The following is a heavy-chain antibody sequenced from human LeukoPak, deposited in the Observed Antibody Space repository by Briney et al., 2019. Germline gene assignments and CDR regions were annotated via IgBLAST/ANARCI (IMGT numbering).Heavy chain of an antibody. V-gene: IGHV4-4*02. CDR1: GASISSSNW. J-gene: IGHJ4*02. D-gene: IGHD6-19*01. CDR3: ARSGAVTGQFDF. CDR2: IYHAGST. Sequence: PSETLSLTCTVSGASISSSNWWTWVRQPPGEALEWIGEIYHAGSTKYNPSLRSRLTISVDKSKNSFSLSLTSVTAADTAFYYCARSGAVTGQFDFWGPGTLVTVSS.